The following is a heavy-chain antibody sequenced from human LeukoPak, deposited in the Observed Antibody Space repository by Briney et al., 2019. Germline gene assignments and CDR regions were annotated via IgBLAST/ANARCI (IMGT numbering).Heavy chain of an antibody. J-gene: IGHJ3*02. Sequence: SGGSLRLSCATSGFSFSSYAMSWVRQAPGKGLEWVSAMSSSDDGRYYAASVRGRFTISRDTSRSTLYLQMNSLRAEDAAVYYCARDRIEATIAWEPYAFDIWGQGTMVTVSS. V-gene: IGHV3-23*01. D-gene: IGHD5-12*01. CDR3: ARDRIEATIAWEPYAFDI. CDR1: GFSFSSYA. CDR2: MSSSDDGR.